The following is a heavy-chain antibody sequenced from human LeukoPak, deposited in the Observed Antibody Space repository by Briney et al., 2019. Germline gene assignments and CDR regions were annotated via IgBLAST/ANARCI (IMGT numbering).Heavy chain of an antibody. CDR1: GYSFIDYY. CDR2: INPENGGT. CDR3: ARDMMQGVMGY. D-gene: IGHD3-16*01. J-gene: IGHJ4*02. Sequence: EASVKVSCKASGYSFIDYYIQWVRQAPGQGLEWVGWINPENGGTNYAQNFRGRVTMTSDTSISTLYMELTTLKSDDTAVFYCARDMMQGVMGYWGQGTLVTVSS. V-gene: IGHV1-2*02.